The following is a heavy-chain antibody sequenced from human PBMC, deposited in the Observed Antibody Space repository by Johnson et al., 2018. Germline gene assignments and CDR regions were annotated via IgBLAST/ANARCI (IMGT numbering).Heavy chain of an antibody. V-gene: IGHV1-46*01. CDR3: ARDSNSGGAFGI. Sequence: QVQLVQSGAEVKKPGASVKVSCKASGYTFTSYYMHWVRQAPGQGLEWMGIINPSGGSTRYAQKFQGRVPMTRDTSTSTVDMELGSRRSEDQAVDYCARDSNSGGAFGIWGQGTMVPVSS. CDR1: GYTFTSYY. CDR2: INPSGGST. J-gene: IGHJ3*02. D-gene: IGHD6-25*01.